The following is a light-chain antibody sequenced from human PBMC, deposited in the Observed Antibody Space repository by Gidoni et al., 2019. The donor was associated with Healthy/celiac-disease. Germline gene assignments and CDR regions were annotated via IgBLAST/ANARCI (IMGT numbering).Light chain of an antibody. CDR2: DAS. V-gene: IGKV3-15*01. CDR3: QQYNTWPRT. CDR1: QSVSSN. J-gene: IGKJ1*01. Sequence: EIVMTQPPATLSVSPGERATLSCRASQSVSSNLAWYQQKPGQAPRLLIYDASTRDTGIPARFSGSGSGTEFTLTISSLQSEDFAVYYCQQYNTWPRTFGQGTKVEIK.